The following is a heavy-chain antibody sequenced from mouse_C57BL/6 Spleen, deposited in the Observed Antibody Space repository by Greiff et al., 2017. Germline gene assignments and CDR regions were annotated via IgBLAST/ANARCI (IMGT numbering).Heavy chain of an antibody. CDR3: ARWDYYGSSYYFDY. CDR2: IYPGSGNT. V-gene: IGHV1-76*01. J-gene: IGHJ2*01. Sequence: QVQLQQSGAELVRPGASVKLSCKASGYTFTDYYINWVKQRPGQGLEWIARIYPGSGNTYYNEKFKGKATLTAEKSSSTAYMQLSSLTSEDSAVYVCARWDYYGSSYYFDYWGQGTTLTVSS. CDR1: GYTFTDYY. D-gene: IGHD1-1*01.